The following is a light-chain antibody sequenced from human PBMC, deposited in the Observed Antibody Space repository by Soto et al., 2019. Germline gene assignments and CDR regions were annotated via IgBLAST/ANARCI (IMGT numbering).Light chain of an antibody. Sequence: DIVMTQSPLSLPVTPGEPASISCRSSQSLLHSNGYNYLDWYLQKPGQSPQLLIYLGSNRASGVPDRFSGSGSGTEFTLRISRVEAEDVGVYYCMQALQTPPTFGQGTRLELK. CDR3: MQALQTPPT. J-gene: IGKJ5*01. V-gene: IGKV2-28*01. CDR1: QSLLHSNGYNY. CDR2: LGS.